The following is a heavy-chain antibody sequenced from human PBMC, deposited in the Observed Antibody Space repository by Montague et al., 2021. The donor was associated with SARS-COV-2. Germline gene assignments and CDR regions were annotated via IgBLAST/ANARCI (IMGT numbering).Heavy chain of an antibody. CDR2: MHFTGKT. V-gene: IGHV4-4*07. CDR1: GDSITNHY. J-gene: IGHJ4*02. D-gene: IGHD1/OR15-1a*01. CDR3: ARDRLEFGAGRQGTLDF. Sequence: SETLSLTCTVSGDSITNHYWSWIRQPAGKGLEWIGRMHFTGKTNFSPSFSSRLTISADTSKNQFSLKLTSVTAADTAIYFCARDRLEFGAGRQGTLDFWGQGTLVTVSS.